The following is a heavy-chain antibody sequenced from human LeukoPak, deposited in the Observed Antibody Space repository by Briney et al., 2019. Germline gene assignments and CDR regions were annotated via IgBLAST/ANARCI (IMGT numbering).Heavy chain of an antibody. CDR2: INHSGST. Sequence: SETLSLTCAVYGGSFSGYYWGWIRQPPGKGLEWIGEINHSGSTNYNPSLKSRVTISVDTSKNQFSLKLSSVTAADTAVYYCARRGAYYGNFDYWGQGTLVTVSS. CDR3: ARRGAYYGNFDY. CDR1: GGSFSGYY. V-gene: IGHV4-34*01. J-gene: IGHJ4*02. D-gene: IGHD1-26*01.